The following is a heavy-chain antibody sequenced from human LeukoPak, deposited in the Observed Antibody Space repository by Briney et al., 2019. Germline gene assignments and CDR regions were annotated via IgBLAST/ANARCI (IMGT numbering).Heavy chain of an antibody. V-gene: IGHV7-4-1*02. CDR1: GCTFTSYA. CDR2: INTNTGNP. CDR3: ARRGERGIVVVNFDY. D-gene: IGHD3-22*01. Sequence: ASVKVSCKASGCTFTSYAMNWVRQAPGQGLEWMGWINTNTGNPTYAQGFTGRFVFSLDTSVSTAYLQISNLKAEDTAVYYCARRGERGIVVVNFDYWGQGTLVTVSS. J-gene: IGHJ4*02.